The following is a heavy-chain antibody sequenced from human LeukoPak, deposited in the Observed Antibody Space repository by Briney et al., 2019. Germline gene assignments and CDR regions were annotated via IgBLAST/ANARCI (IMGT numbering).Heavy chain of an antibody. CDR2: IEPGDSYA. V-gene: IGHV5-10-1*01. CDR1: GYSFTSYW. Sequence: GESLRISGKGSGYSFTSYWISWVRQMPGEGLEWMGRIEPGDSYANYSPSFQGHVTISADKSIRTAYLQWSSLKASDTAMYYCARLYKGFVRAGTAMVKGGDWFDPWGQGTLVTVSS. J-gene: IGHJ5*02. CDR3: ARLYKGFVRAGTAMVKGGDWFDP. D-gene: IGHD5-18*01.